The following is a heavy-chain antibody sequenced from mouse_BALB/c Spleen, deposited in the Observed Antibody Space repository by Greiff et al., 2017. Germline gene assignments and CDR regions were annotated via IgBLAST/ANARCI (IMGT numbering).Heavy chain of an antibody. D-gene: IGHD2-10*02. Sequence: VQLQQSGAELVKPGASVKLSCTASGFNIKDTYMHWVKQRPEQGLEWIGRIDPANGNTKYDPKFQGKATITADTSSNTAYLQLSSLTSEDTAVYYCARSGYGNTWFAYWGQGTLVTVSA. J-gene: IGHJ3*01. CDR2: IDPANGNT. CDR3: ARSGYGNTWFAY. V-gene: IGHV14-3*02. CDR1: GFNIKDTY.